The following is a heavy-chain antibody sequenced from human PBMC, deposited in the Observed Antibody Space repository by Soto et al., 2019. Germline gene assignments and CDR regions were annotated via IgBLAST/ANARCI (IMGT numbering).Heavy chain of an antibody. CDR1: GFTFSSYG. CDR2: ISYDGSNK. Sequence: PGGSLRLSCAASGFTFSSYGMHWVRQAPGKGLEWVAVISYDGSNKYYADSVKGRFTISRDNSKNTLYLQMNSLRVEDTAVYYCAKSLLWFGELLLNYGMDVWGQRTTVTVSS. D-gene: IGHD3-10*01. V-gene: IGHV3-30*18. J-gene: IGHJ6*02. CDR3: AKSLLWFGELLLNYGMDV.